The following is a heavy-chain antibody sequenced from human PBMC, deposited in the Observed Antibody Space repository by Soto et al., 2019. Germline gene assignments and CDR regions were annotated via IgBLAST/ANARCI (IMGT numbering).Heavy chain of an antibody. J-gene: IGHJ4*02. CDR2: ISHDGTNK. CDR1: GFTFSAYG. V-gene: IGHV3-30*03. CDR3: TSHRSGICTSTSCYGY. Sequence: GGSLRLSCEVSGFTFSAYGMHWVRQAPGKGLEWVAAISHDGTNKNYGDSVKGRFTISRDNSKNTAFLQMHSLKTEDTAVYYCTSHRSGICTSTSCYGYWGQGALVTVSS. D-gene: IGHD2-2*01.